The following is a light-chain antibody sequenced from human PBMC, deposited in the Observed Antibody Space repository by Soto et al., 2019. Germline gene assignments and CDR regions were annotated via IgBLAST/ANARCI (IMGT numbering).Light chain of an antibody. J-gene: IGKJ2*02. CDR1: QDITNY. CDR3: QQFDSVPCT. V-gene: IGKV1-33*01. Sequence: IQMTQSPSSLSASVGDRVTITCQASQDITNYLIWYQQKPGKAPKLLIYDASSLGTGVSSRFSGSXSGTHFTLTISSLQPEDIATYYCQQFDSVPCTFGQGTKLEIK. CDR2: DAS.